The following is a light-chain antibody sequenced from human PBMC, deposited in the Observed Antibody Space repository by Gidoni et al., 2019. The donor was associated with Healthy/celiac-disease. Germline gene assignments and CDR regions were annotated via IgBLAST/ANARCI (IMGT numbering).Light chain of an antibody. CDR2: AAS. CDR1: QSISSY. J-gene: IGKJ2*02. V-gene: IGKV1-39*01. CDR3: QQSYSTPLWT. Sequence: DIQMTQSPSSLSASVGDRVTITSRASQSISSYLNWYQQKPGKAPKLLIYAASSLQSGVPSRFSGSGSGTDFTLTISSLQPEDFATYYCQQSYSTPLWTFGQGTKLEIK.